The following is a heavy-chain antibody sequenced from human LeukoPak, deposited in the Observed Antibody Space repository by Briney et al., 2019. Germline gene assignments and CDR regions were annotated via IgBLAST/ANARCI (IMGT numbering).Heavy chain of an antibody. D-gene: IGHD1-26*01. CDR2: VYNSGST. CDR3: ARDSIVGATLGAFDI. V-gene: IGHV4-59*01. Sequence: SETLSLTCTVSGGSISIYYWSWIRQPPGKGLEWIGYVYNSGSTDYNPSLKSRVTISADTSKNQFSLRLSSVTAADTAVYYCARDSIVGATLGAFDIRGQGTMVTVSS. CDR1: GGSISIYY. J-gene: IGHJ3*02.